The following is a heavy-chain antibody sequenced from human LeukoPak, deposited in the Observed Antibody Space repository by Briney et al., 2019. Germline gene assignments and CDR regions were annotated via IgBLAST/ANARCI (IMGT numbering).Heavy chain of an antibody. CDR2: INTNTGNP. J-gene: IGHJ4*02. V-gene: IGHV7-4-1*02. CDR3: ARGNSSCYYEFDY. CDR1: GYTFTSYA. D-gene: IGHD3-22*01. Sequence: GASVKVSCKASGYTFTSYAMNWVRQAPGQGLEWVGWINTNTGNPTYAQGFTGRFVFSLDTSVSTAYLQMSSLRAEDTAVYYCARGNSSCYYEFDYWGQGTLVTVSS.